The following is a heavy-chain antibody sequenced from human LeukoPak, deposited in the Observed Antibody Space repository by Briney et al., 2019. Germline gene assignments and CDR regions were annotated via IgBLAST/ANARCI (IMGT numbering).Heavy chain of an antibody. CDR3: ARGVPPVDFWSGYSPPIRAFDI. V-gene: IGHV3-7*01. Sequence: GGSLRLSCAASGFTFISYWMSWVRQAPGKGLEWVANIKQDGSEKYYVDSVKGRFTISRDNAKNSLYLQMNSLRAEDTAVYYCARGVPPVDFWSGYSPPIRAFDIWGEGTMVTVSS. CDR2: IKQDGSEK. CDR1: GFTFISYW. J-gene: IGHJ3*02. D-gene: IGHD3-3*01.